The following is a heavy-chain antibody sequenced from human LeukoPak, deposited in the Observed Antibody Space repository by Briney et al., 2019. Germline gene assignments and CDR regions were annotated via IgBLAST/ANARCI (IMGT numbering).Heavy chain of an antibody. V-gene: IGHV3-74*01. CDR2: TNTDGSSA. D-gene: IGHD3-3*02. Sequence: GSLRLSCTTSGFIFHDYGMHWVRQGPGKGLEWVSRTNTDGSSASYADSVKGRFTISRDNDKDTLYLQMNSLRAEDTAVYYCARAHLWPYGMDVWGLGTTVTVSS. CDR3: ARAHLWPYGMDV. CDR1: GFIFHDYG. J-gene: IGHJ6*02.